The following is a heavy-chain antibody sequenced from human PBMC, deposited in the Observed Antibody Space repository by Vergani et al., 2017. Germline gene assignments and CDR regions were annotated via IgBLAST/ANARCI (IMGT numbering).Heavy chain of an antibody. J-gene: IGHJ4*02. CDR2: ISGSGVST. V-gene: IGHV3-23*04. CDR1: GFTFSSYA. Sequence: EVQLVESGGGLVQPGGSLRLSCAASGFTFSSYAMSGVRQAPGKGLEWVSAISGSGVSTYYADSVKGRFTISRDNSKNTLYLQMNSLRAEDTAVYYCAGERYSSGWYRDYRGQGTLVTVSS. D-gene: IGHD6-19*01. CDR3: AGERYSSGWYRDY.